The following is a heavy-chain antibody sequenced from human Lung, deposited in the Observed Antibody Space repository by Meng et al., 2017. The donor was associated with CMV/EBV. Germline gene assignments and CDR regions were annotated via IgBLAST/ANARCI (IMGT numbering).Heavy chain of an antibody. CDR2: INQDGNEE. V-gene: IGHV3-7*04. CDR1: GFTFSSYW. CDR3: ARGGTLSPYYYYYGIDV. J-gene: IGHJ6*02. Sequence: GESLKISCAASGFTFSSYWMSWVRQAPGKGLEWVANINQDGNEEYYVDSLKGRFTISRDNAKNSLYLQITSLRAEDTAVYYCARGGTLSPYYYYYGIDVLGQGTTVTVSS.